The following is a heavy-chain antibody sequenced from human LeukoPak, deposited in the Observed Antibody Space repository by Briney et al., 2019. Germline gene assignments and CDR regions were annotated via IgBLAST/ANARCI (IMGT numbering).Heavy chain of an antibody. CDR2: VYFSGTT. CDR1: GGSSSSNY. V-gene: IGHV4-59*01. CDR3: ARLRLSYYFDY. D-gene: IGHD4/OR15-4a*01. J-gene: IGHJ4*02. Sequence: RSSETLSLTCTVSGGSSSSNYWSWVRQPPGKGLEWIEYVYFSGTTSYNPSLKSRVIISLDTPKNQLSLKLSSVTAADTAVYYCARLRLSYYFDYWGQGTLVTVSS.